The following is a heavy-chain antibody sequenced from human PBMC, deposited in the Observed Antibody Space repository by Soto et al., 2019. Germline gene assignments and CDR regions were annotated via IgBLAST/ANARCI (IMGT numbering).Heavy chain of an antibody. D-gene: IGHD3-22*01. CDR1: GYTFTSYG. CDR3: ARVPIYDSSGYYRVLDY. J-gene: IGHJ4*02. V-gene: IGHV1-18*01. Sequence: ASVKVSCKASGYTFTSYGISWVRQAPGQGLEWMGWISAYNGNTNYAQKLQGRVTMTTDTSTSTAYMELRSLRSDDTAVYYCARVPIYDSSGYYRVLDYWGQGTRVTVSS. CDR2: ISAYNGNT.